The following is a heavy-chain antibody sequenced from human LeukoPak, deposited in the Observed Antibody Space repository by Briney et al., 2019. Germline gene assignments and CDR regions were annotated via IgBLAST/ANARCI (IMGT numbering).Heavy chain of an antibody. D-gene: IGHD6-13*01. CDR1: GYTFTSYG. CDR2: ISAYNGNT. V-gene: IGHV1-18*01. Sequence: GASVKVSCKASGYTFTSYGISWVRQAPGQGLEWMGWISAYNGNTNYAQKLQGRVTMTTDTSTSTAYMELRSLRSDDTAVYYCARVPFSSSNYYFDYWGQGTLVTVSS. J-gene: IGHJ4*02. CDR3: ARVPFSSSNYYFDY.